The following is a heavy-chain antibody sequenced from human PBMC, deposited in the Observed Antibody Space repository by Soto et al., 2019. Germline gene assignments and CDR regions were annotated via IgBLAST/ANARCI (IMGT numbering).Heavy chain of an antibody. CDR1: GFTFSSYA. J-gene: IGHJ5*02. V-gene: IGHV3-23*01. CDR3: AKKTSAYYDSSGYSSFNWFDP. D-gene: IGHD3-22*01. Sequence: PVGSLRLSCAASGFTFSSYAMSWVRQAPGKGLEWVSAISGSGGSTYYADSVKGRFTISRDNSKNTLYLQMNSLRAEDTAVYYCAKKTSAYYDSSGYSSFNWFDPWGQGTLVTVSS. CDR2: ISGSGGST.